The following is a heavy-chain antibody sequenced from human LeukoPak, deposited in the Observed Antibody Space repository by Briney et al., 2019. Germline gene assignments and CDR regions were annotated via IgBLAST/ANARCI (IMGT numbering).Heavy chain of an antibody. D-gene: IGHD4-17*01. CDR2: ISAYNGNT. CDR3: ARDLRVGEDYGDSNLFDY. J-gene: IGHJ4*02. V-gene: IGHV1-18*01. Sequence: GASVKVSCKASGYTFTSYGISWVRQAPGQGLEWMGWISAYNGNTNYAQKLQGRVTMTTDTSTSTAYMELRSLRSDDTAVYYCARDLRVGEDYGDSNLFDYWGQGTLVTVSS. CDR1: GYTFTSYG.